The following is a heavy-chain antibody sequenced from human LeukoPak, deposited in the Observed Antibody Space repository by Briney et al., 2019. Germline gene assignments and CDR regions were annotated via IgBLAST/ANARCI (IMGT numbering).Heavy chain of an antibody. CDR3: AKEHSVLTMMRGLDS. CDR2: ISVSGGSI. J-gene: IGHJ4*02. CDR1: GFTFSNYA. V-gene: IGHV3-23*01. D-gene: IGHD3-22*01. Sequence: GGSQRLSCAASGFTFSNYALHWVRQAPGKGLEWVSGISVSGGSIYYADSVTGRFAISRDNSKDTLYLQMNSLRVEDTALYYCAKEHSVLTMMRGLDSWGQGTLVTVSS.